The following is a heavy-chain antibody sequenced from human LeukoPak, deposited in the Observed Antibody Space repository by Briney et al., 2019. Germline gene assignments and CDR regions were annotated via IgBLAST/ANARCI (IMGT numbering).Heavy chain of an antibody. J-gene: IGHJ6*03. CDR3: ARVSGGIVGAIYYYYMDV. Sequence: GGSLRLSCEASGLTFSIYEMNWVRQAPGKGLEWVSYISSSDNTIYYADSVKGRFTISRDNAKNSLYLQMNSLRAEDTAVYYCARVSGGIVGAIYYYYMDVWGRGTTVT. CDR2: ISSSDNTI. D-gene: IGHD1-26*01. CDR1: GLTFSIYE. V-gene: IGHV3-48*03.